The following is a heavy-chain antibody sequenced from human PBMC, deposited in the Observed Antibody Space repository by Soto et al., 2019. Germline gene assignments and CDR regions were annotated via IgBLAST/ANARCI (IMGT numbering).Heavy chain of an antibody. J-gene: IGHJ6*02. CDR2: IYNGGNT. V-gene: IGHV4-61*02. CDR3: ARDGSDSYGLDV. D-gene: IGHD3-10*01. CDR1: GGSISSGGYY. Sequence: KPSETLSLTCTVSGGSISSGGYYWSWIRQSAGKGLEWIGRIYNGGNTQYNPSLKSRVTMSADTSKNQFSLRLNSVTAADTAVYYCARDGSDSYGLDVRGQGTTVTVSS.